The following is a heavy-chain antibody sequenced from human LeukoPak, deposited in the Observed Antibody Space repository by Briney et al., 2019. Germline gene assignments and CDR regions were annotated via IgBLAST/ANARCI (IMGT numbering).Heavy chain of an antibody. J-gene: IGHJ4*02. CDR1: GFSFSGST. D-gene: IGHD5-24*01. CDR2: ISYDGSNK. CDR3: ARDREMATIRYFDY. Sequence: GGSLRLSCAASGFSFSGSTMHWVRQAPGKGLEWVAVISYDGSNKYYADSVKGRFTISRDNSKNTLYLQMNSLRAEDTAVYYCARDREMATIRYFDYWGQGALVTVSS. V-gene: IGHV3-30-3*01.